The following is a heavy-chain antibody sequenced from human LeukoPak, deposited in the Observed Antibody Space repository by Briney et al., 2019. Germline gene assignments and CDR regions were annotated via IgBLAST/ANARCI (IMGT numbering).Heavy chain of an antibody. Sequence: GGSLRLSCAASGFTFSSYWMSWVRQAPGEGREWVANIKQDGSEKYYVDSVKGRFTISRGNAKNSLYLQMNSLRAEDTAVYYCARRYDSSGYEAFDIWGQGTMVTVSS. CDR3: ARRYDSSGYEAFDI. CDR2: IKQDGSEK. CDR1: GFTFSSYW. J-gene: IGHJ3*02. D-gene: IGHD3-22*01. V-gene: IGHV3-7*04.